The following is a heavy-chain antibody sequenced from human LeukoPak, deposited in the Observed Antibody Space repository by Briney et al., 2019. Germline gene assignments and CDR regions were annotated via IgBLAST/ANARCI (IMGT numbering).Heavy chain of an antibody. CDR2: ISFRGGRT. Sequence: GGSLRLSCAASGFPFSIYAMSWVRDAPGKGLEWVSAISFRGGRTFYADSVKGRYTISRDNPKNTLYLQMNRQRAEDTAVYYCAKEIYGDSTGGRFQQWGQGTLVTVSS. D-gene: IGHD4-17*01. J-gene: IGHJ1*01. CDR3: AKEIYGDSTGGRFQQ. V-gene: IGHV3-23*01. CDR1: GFPFSIYA.